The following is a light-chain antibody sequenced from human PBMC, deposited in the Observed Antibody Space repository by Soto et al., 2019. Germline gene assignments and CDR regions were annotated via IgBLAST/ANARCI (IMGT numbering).Light chain of an antibody. V-gene: IGLV2-14*03. CDR3: SSFTSSGALYV. CDR2: DVT. J-gene: IGLJ1*01. CDR1: SSDIGGFNH. Sequence: QSVLTQPASVSGSPGQSITISCTGTSSDIGGFNHVSWYLQHPGKAPQLMIYDVTNRPSGVSNRFSGSKSGNTASLAISGLQAEDEADYYCSSFTSSGALYVFGAGTKFTVL.